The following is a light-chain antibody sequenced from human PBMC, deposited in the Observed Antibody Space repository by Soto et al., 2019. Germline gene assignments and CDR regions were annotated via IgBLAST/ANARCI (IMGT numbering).Light chain of an antibody. CDR2: GIS. V-gene: IGKV3-15*01. CDR3: QQYNTWVT. J-gene: IGKJ5*01. CDR1: QSVNSN. Sequence: EMVMTQSPAILSVSPGESATLSCRASQSVNSNYLAWYQQHPGQPPRLLIYGISTRATGIPARFSGSGSGTEFSLTISSLQSEDFAVYYCQQYNTWVTFGQGTRLEIK.